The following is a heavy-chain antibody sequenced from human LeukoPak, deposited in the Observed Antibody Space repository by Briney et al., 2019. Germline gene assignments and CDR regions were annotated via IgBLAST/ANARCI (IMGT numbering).Heavy chain of an antibody. V-gene: IGHV4-4*07. J-gene: IGHJ4*02. Sequence: SETLSLTCTVSGDSINSYHWSWIRQPAGNGLEWIGRIHMGGSTNYNPSLRSRVAISMDNSKNQFSLKLKSGTAADTAVYYCARDDSSRDDSGGYHYWGQGTLVTISS. CDR3: ARDDSSRDDSGGYHY. D-gene: IGHD3-22*01. CDR1: GDSINSYH. CDR2: IHMGGST.